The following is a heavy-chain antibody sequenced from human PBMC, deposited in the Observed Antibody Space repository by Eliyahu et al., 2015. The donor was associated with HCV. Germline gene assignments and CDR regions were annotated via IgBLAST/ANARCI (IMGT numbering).Heavy chain of an antibody. J-gene: IGHJ3*02. V-gene: IGHV1-46*01. CDR2: INPSGGST. CDR1: GYTFTXXY. D-gene: IGHD3-22*01. CDR3: ARDVPDYYDSSGYSGAFDI. Sequence: QVQLVQSGAEVKKPGASVKVSCKASGYTFTXXYMHWVRQAPGQGLEWMGIINPSGGSTSYAQKFQGRVTMTRDTSTSTVYMELSSLRSEDTAVYYCARDVPDYYDSSGYSGAFDIWGQGTMVTVSS.